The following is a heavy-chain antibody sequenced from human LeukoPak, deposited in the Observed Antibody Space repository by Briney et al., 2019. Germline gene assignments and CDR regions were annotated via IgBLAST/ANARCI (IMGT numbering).Heavy chain of an antibody. CDR2: ISSSSSYT. CDR1: GFTFSDYY. V-gene: IGHV3-11*06. CDR3: ARDRAARPGYYYGMDV. J-gene: IGHJ6*02. D-gene: IGHD6-6*01. Sequence: GGYLRLSCAASGFTFSDYYMSWIRQAPGKGLEWVSYISSSSSYTNYADSVKGRFTISRDNAKNSLYLQMNSLRAEDTAVYYCARDRAARPGYYYGMDVWGQGTTVTVSS.